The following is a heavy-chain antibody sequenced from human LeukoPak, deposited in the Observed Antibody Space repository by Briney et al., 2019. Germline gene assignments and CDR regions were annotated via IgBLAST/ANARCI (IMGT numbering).Heavy chain of an antibody. Sequence: ASVKVSCKASGYTFTSYYMHWVRQAPGQGLEWMGMINPSGGSTSYAQKFQGRVTMTRDTSTSTVYMELSSLRSEDTAVYYCARDRYYYDSSGYIRGISFDYWGQGTLVTVSS. CDR3: ARDRYYYDSSGYIRGISFDY. CDR1: GYTFTSYY. V-gene: IGHV1-46*01. CDR2: INPSGGST. D-gene: IGHD3-22*01. J-gene: IGHJ4*02.